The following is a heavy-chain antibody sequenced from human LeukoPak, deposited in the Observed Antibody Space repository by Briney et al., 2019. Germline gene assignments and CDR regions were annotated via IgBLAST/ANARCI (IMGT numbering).Heavy chain of an antibody. CDR1: GYSFTSYW. J-gene: IGHJ5*02. CDR3: ARHGGRDIVVVPAAQEGYYWFDP. V-gene: IGHV5-51*01. D-gene: IGHD2-2*01. CDR2: IYPGDSDT. Sequence: GESLKISCKGSGYSFTSYWIGWVRQMPGKGLEWMGIIYPGDSDTRYSPSFQGQVTISADKSISTAYLQWSSLKASDTAMYYCARHGGRDIVVVPAAQEGYYWFDPWGQGTLVTVSS.